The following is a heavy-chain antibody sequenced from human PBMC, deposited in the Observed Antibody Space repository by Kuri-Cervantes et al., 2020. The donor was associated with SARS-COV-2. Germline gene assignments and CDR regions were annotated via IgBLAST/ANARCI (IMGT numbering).Heavy chain of an antibody. J-gene: IGHJ4*02. CDR2: ISGSGAST. V-gene: IGHV3-23*01. Sequence: ETLSLTCAASGFTFSSYAMNWVRQAPGKGLEWVSAISGSGASTYYADSVKGRFTISRDNSKNTLYLQMNSLRAEDTAVYYCAQTLIAVAGYFDYWGQGTLVTVSS. CDR1: GFTFSSYA. D-gene: IGHD6-19*01. CDR3: AQTLIAVAGYFDY.